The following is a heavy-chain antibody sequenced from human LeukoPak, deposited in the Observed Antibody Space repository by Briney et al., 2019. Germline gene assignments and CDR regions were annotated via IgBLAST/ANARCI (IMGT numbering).Heavy chain of an antibody. J-gene: IGHJ4*02. Sequence: GASVKVSCKASGYTFTSYAMHWVRQAPGQRLEWMGWINAGNGNTKYSQKFQGRVTVTRDTSTNTVHMELSGLRSEDTAVYYCARDQEGFDYWGQGTLVTVSS. CDR1: GYTFTSYA. CDR3: ARDQEGFDY. CDR2: INAGNGNT. V-gene: IGHV1-3*01.